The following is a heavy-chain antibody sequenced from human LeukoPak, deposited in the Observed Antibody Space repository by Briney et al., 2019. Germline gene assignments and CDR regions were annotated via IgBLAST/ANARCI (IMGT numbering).Heavy chain of an antibody. CDR1: GFTFSSNS. CDR3: ARESYLRYMDV. CDR2: ISSSSSYI. J-gene: IGHJ6*03. D-gene: IGHD3-10*01. Sequence: GGSLRFYSAASGFTFSSNSMNWVRQAPGKGLEWVSSISSSSSYIYYADSVKGRFTISRDNAKNSMYLQMNSLRAEDTAVYYCARESYLRYMDVWGKGTTVTISS. V-gene: IGHV3-21*01.